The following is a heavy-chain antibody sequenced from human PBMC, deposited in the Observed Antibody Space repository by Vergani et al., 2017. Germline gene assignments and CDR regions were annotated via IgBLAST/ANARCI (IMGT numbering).Heavy chain of an antibody. Sequence: EVQLLESGGGLVQPGGSLRLSCAASGFTFSSYAMSWVRQAPGKGLEWVSAISGSGGSTYYADSVKGRFTISRDNSKNTLYLQMNSLRADDTAVYYCARITVGASYFDHWGLGTLVTVYS. CDR1: GFTFSSYA. CDR2: ISGSGGST. J-gene: IGHJ4*02. CDR3: ARITVGASYFDH. V-gene: IGHV3-23*01. D-gene: IGHD1-26*01.